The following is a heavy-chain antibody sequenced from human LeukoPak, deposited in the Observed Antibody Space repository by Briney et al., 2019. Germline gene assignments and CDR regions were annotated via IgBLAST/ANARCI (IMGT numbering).Heavy chain of an antibody. D-gene: IGHD2-21*02. CDR1: GFTFSSYG. J-gene: IGHJ5*02. CDR3: ARDRAYCGGDCYSGWFDP. V-gene: IGHV3-30*02. CDR2: IRYDGSNK. Sequence: GGFLRLSCAASGFTFSSYGMHWVRQAPGKGLEWVAFIRYDGSNKYYADSVKGRFTISRDNSKNTLYLQMNSLRAEDTAVYYCARDRAYCGGDCYSGWFDPWGQGTLVTVSS.